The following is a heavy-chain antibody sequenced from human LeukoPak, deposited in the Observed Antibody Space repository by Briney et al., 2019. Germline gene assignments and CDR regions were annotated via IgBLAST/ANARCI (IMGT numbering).Heavy chain of an antibody. CDR1: GFTFSSYA. Sequence: PGRSLRLSCAASGFTFSSYAMHWVRQAPGKGLEWVAVISYDGSNKYYADSVKGRFTISRDNSKNTLYLQTNSLRAEDTAVYYCARDRYGMDVWGKGTTVTVSS. CDR2: ISYDGSNK. J-gene: IGHJ6*04. CDR3: ARDRYGMDV. V-gene: IGHV3-30*04.